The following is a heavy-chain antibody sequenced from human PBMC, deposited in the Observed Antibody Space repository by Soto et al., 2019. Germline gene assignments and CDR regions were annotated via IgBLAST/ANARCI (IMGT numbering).Heavy chain of an antibody. J-gene: IGHJ4*02. CDR3: ASIPMTTVTIDY. V-gene: IGHV4-30-4*01. CDR1: GGSISSGTSY. D-gene: IGHD4-17*01. Sequence: SETLSLTCTVSGGSISSGTSYWSWIRQPPGKGLEWIGYIYYSGSTYYNPSLKSRVTISVDTSKNQFSLKLSSVTAADTAVYYCASIPMTTVTIDYWGQGTLVTVSS. CDR2: IYYSGST.